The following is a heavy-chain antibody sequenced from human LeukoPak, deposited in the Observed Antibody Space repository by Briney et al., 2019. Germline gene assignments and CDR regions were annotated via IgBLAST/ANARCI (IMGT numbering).Heavy chain of an antibody. Sequence: ASVKVSCKASGYDFINYGISWVRQAPGQGLEWMGWRSIYNGNTDYKLQGRVTMTTDTSTSTAYMEVRSLRTDDTAVYYCARGGPFPSGSSSREFYLDYWGQGTLVTVSS. J-gene: IGHJ4*02. CDR1: GYDFINYG. CDR3: ARGGPFPSGSSSREFYLDY. D-gene: IGHD6-6*01. V-gene: IGHV1-18*01. CDR2: RSIYNGNT.